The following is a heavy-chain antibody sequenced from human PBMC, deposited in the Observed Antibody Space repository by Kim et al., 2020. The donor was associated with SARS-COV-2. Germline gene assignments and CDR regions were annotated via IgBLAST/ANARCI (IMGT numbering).Heavy chain of an antibody. V-gene: IGHV3-23*01. J-gene: IGHJ5*02. D-gene: IGHD2-2*01. Sequence: VKGRFTISRDNSKNTLYLQMNSLRAEDTAVYYCAKDARIVVVPAASWFDPWGQGTLVTVSS. CDR3: AKDARIVVVPAASWFDP.